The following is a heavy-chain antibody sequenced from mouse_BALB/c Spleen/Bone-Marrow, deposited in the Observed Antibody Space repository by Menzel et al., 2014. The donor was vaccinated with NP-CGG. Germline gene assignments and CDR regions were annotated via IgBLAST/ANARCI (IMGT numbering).Heavy chain of an antibody. D-gene: IGHD1-1*01. CDR3: HYFGSDYYVMDY. J-gene: IGHJ4*01. CDR1: GYAFSNNW. Sequence: LQESGAELVRPGSSVKISCKASGYAFSNNWMNWMKQRPGQGLEWIGQIYPGDGDTNYNGKFKGKVTLTADKSSSIAYMQLSSLTSEDSAVYFCHYFGSDYYVMDYWGQGTSVTVSS. CDR2: IYPGDGDT. V-gene: IGHV1-80*01.